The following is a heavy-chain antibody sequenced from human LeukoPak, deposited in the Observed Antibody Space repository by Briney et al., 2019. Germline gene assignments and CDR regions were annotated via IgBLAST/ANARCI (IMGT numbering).Heavy chain of an antibody. CDR2: ISYDGSNK. J-gene: IGHJ6*04. D-gene: IGHD2-2*01. V-gene: IGHV3-30*18. CDR3: AKEVEYQLLQYYYYGMDV. Sequence: GRSLRLSCAASGFTFSSYGMHWVRQAPGKGLGWVAVISYDGSNKYYADSVKGRFTISRDNSKNTLYLQMNSLRAEDTAVYYCAKEVEYQLLQYYYYGMDVWGKGTTVTVSS. CDR1: GFTFSSYG.